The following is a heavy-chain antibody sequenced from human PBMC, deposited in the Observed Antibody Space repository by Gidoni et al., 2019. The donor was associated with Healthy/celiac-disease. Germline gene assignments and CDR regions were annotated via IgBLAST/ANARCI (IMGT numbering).Heavy chain of an antibody. CDR1: GFPFSSYA. Sequence: EVELLEAGGGLVQPGGSLRLSCAAAGFPFSSYAMDWVRQAPGKGLACVSSISGSGGCTYSADSVKGRFTISRDNSKNTLYLQMNSLRAEDTAVYYCAKDSWYNWNYDYWGQGTLVTVSS. J-gene: IGHJ4*02. V-gene: IGHV3-23*01. CDR2: ISGSGGCT. D-gene: IGHD1-20*01. CDR3: AKDSWYNWNYDY.